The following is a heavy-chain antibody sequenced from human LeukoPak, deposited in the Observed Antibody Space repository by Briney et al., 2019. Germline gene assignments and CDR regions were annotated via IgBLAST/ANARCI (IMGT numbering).Heavy chain of an antibody. V-gene: IGHV3-23*01. J-gene: IGHJ4*02. D-gene: IGHD1-7*01. CDR3: DRGELRSGALDF. CDR1: GFTFSGYS. Sequence: GGSLRLSCAASGFTFSGYSMTWVRQPPGKGLDWVSVSNDRGRTTFNADSMKGRFTITRVIAKNTLYLQMDTPRAEDTAVYYYDRGELRSGALDFWGQGTLVTVSS. CDR2: SNDRGRTT.